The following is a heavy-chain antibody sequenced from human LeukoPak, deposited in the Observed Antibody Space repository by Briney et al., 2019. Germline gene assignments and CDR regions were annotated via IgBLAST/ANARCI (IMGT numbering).Heavy chain of an antibody. D-gene: IGHD3-22*01. CDR3: AKDRLIVVVPYGGYNWFDP. J-gene: IGHJ5*02. CDR1: GFTFSNYG. V-gene: IGHV3-23*01. Sequence: GGSLRLSCAASGFTFSNYGMNWVRQAPGKGLEWVSGISPSGDITYYADSVKGRFTISRDNSKNTVYLQVNSLRAEDTAVYYCAKDRLIVVVPYGGYNWFDPWGQGTLVTVSS. CDR2: ISPSGDIT.